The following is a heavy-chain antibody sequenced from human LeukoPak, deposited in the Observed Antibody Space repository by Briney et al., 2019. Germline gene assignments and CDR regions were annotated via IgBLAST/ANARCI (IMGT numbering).Heavy chain of an antibody. CDR3: ARHERSVAVAGSFDF. D-gene: IGHD6-19*01. V-gene: IGHV4-39*01. J-gene: IGHJ4*02. Sequence: PSETLSLTCTVSGGSISTTSFYWAWIRQPPGKGLERIGSIYFSGPTHYNPSLKSRVTISVDTSKNNFSLKLASLTVADTAVYYCARHERSVAVAGSFDFWGQGTLVTVSS. CDR2: IYFSGPT. CDR1: GGSISTTSFY.